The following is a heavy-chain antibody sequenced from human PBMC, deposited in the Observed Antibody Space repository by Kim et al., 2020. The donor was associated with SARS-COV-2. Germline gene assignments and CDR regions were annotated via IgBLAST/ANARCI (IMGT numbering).Heavy chain of an antibody. D-gene: IGHD3-9*01. CDR3: ARDVLRCFYWLTTPQLYY. CDR2: ITQDGSKK. Sequence: WGSLRLSCAASGFTFSSYWMSWVRQAPGKGLEWVANITQDGSKKYYVDSVKGRFTISRDNAKNSLYLQMNSLRAEDTAVYYCARDVLRCFYWLTTPQLYYSGQRALVTLSS. CDR1: GFTFSSYW. J-gene: IGHJ4*02. V-gene: IGHV3-7*01.